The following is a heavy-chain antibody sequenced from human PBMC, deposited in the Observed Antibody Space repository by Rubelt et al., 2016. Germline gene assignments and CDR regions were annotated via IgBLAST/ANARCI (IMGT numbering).Heavy chain of an antibody. V-gene: IGHV3-23*01. Sequence: NYAMNWVRQAPGKGLEWVSALSGSGGDTFHADSVKGRFTISRDNSKNTLYLQMNSLRAEDTAVYYCARNLYYGMDVWGQGTTVTVSS. D-gene: IGHD2-2*02. CDR1: NYA. J-gene: IGHJ6*02. CDR2: LSGSGGDT. CDR3: ARNLYYGMDV.